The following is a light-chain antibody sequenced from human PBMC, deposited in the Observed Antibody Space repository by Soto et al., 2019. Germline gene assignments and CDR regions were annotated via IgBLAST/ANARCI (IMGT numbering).Light chain of an antibody. CDR2: GAS. J-gene: IGKJ2*01. CDR3: QQYRNWPYT. CDR1: QSVSSN. V-gene: IGKV3-15*01. Sequence: EIVMTQSPTTLSVSPGDRATLSCRASQSVSSNLAWYQQRPGQAPRLLIFGASTRATGIPARFSGSGSGTEFTLTISSLQSEDFAVYYCQQYRNWPYTFGQGTQLEIK.